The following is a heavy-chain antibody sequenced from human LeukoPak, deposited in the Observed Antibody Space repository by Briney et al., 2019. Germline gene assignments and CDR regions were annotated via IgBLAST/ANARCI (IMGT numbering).Heavy chain of an antibody. D-gene: IGHD3-22*01. J-gene: IGHJ5*02. CDR1: GYTFTTYA. CDR3: TRVPYYYDNNWFDP. V-gene: IGHV1-3*01. Sequence: ASVKVSCKASGYTFTTYAIHWVRQAPGQRLEWMGWINVGNANTKYSQKLQGRVTITRDTSASTAYMELSTLRSEDTAVYYCTRVPYYYDNNWFDPWGQGTLVTVSS. CDR2: INVGNANT.